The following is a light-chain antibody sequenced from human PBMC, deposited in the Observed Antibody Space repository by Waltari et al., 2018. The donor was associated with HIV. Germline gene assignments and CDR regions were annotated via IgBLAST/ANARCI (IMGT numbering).Light chain of an antibody. J-gene: IGKJ4*01. CDR1: QSVSDF. Sequence: ETVLTQSPARLSLSPGERATLSCRANQSVSDFLAWYRQTPGQPPRLLIYDVSTRATGTPARFSGSGSGTDFTLTISSLEPEDFAVYYCQQRSHWPLTFGGGTKVEMK. CDR3: QQRSHWPLT. V-gene: IGKV3-11*01. CDR2: DVS.